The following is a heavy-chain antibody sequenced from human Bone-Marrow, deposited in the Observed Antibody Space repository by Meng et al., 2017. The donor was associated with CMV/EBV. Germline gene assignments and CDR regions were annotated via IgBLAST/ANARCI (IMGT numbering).Heavy chain of an antibody. CDR3: AWGGRWYRFDY. Sequence: QVQLVQWGGEVKKSGSSVKVSGKALGGTFSSYAISWVRQAPGQGLEWMGGIIPIFGTANYAQKFQGRVTITADESTSTAYMELSSLRSEDTAVYYCAWGGRWYRFDYWGQGTLVTVSS. V-gene: IGHV1-69*12. J-gene: IGHJ4*02. CDR2: IIPIFGTA. D-gene: IGHD3-16*01. CDR1: GGTFSSYA.